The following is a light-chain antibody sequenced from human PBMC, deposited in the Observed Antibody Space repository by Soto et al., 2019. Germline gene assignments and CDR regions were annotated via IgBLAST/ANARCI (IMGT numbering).Light chain of an antibody. CDR3: HQYGSSLRT. Sequence: EVVLTQSPGTLSLSPGERATLSCRASQSVTSSFLAWYQQKPGQAPRLLIYGASSRATGIPDRFSGSGSGTDFTLTISRLEPEDFAVYYCHQYGSSLRTFGQGTKVEIK. CDR2: GAS. J-gene: IGKJ1*01. CDR1: QSVTSSF. V-gene: IGKV3-20*01.